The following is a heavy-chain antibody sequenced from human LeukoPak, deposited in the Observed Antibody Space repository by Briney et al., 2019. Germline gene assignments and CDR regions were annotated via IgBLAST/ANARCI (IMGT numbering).Heavy chain of an antibody. Sequence: PGGSLRLSCAASGFTLNYYGMHWVRQAPGKGLEWVAFMWYDGSNKYYADSVKGRFTISRDNSKNTVYLQMNSLRAEDTAVYYCARENAVVVVTAADAFDIWGQGTMVTVSS. V-gene: IGHV3-33*01. CDR2: MWYDGSNK. CDR3: ARENAVVVVTAADAFDI. J-gene: IGHJ3*02. D-gene: IGHD2-21*02. CDR1: GFTLNYYG.